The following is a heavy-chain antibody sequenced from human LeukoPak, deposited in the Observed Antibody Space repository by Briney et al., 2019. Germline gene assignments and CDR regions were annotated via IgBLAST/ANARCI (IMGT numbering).Heavy chain of an antibody. CDR2: IYSGGST. J-gene: IGHJ3*02. V-gene: IGHV3-53*01. Sequence: GGSLRLSCAASGFTVSSNYMSWVRQAPGKGLEWVSVIYSGGSTYYADSVKGRFTISRDNSKNTLYLQMNSLRAEDTAVYYCAREFRRYCSGGSCYSPLEYAFDIWGQGTMVTVSS. D-gene: IGHD2-15*01. CDR3: AREFRRYCSGGSCYSPLEYAFDI. CDR1: GFTVSSNY.